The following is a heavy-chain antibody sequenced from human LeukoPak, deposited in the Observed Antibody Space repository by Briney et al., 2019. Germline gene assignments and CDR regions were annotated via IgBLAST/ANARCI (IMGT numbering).Heavy chain of an antibody. CDR1: GGSFSGYY. Sequence: SETVSLTCAVYGGSFSGYYWSWIRQPPGKGLEWIGEINHSGSTNYNPSLKSRVTISVDTSKNQFSLKLSSVTAADTAVYYCARKGYSSGWYQPRRYFDYWGQGTLVTVSS. CDR3: ARKGYSSGWYQPRRYFDY. V-gene: IGHV4-34*01. J-gene: IGHJ4*02. CDR2: INHSGST. D-gene: IGHD6-19*01.